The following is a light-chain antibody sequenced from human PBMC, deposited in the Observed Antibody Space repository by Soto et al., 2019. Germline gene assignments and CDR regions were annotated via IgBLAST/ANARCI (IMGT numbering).Light chain of an antibody. J-gene: IGLJ1*01. CDR1: SSNIGAGYD. V-gene: IGLV1-40*01. CDR2: GNN. CDR3: HSDGGGRRSYV. Sequence: QLVLTQPPSVSGAPGQRVTISCTGSSSNIGAGYDVHWYQQLPGTAPKLLFNGNNNRPSGVPDRFSGSKSGTSASLAITGRQDDDEADYYCHSDGGGRRSYVFGTGTKLTVL.